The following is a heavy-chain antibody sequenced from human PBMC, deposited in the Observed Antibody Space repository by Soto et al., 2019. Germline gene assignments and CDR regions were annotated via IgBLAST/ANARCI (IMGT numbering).Heavy chain of an antibody. CDR3: ATYLGRCSSTSCDTYYFDY. CDR2: IYNSGST. D-gene: IGHD2-2*02. Sequence: SETLSLTCTVSGGSISGYYWSWIRQPPGKGPEWIGYIYNSGSTNYNPSLKSRVTISVDTSKNQFSLKLSSVTGADTAVYHSATYLGRCSSTSCDTYYFDYWGQGTLVTVSS. V-gene: IGHV4-59*12. J-gene: IGHJ4*02. CDR1: GGSISGYY.